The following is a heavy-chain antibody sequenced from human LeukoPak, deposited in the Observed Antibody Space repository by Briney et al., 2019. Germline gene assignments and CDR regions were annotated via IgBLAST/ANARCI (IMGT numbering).Heavy chain of an antibody. D-gene: IGHD6-19*01. J-gene: IGHJ4*02. V-gene: IGHV3-23*01. CDR2: ISGSGDST. Sequence: GGSLRLSCAASGFTFSSYAMRWVRQAPGKGLEWVSGISGSGDSTYYADSVKGRFTISRDNSKNTLYLQMNSLRAEDTAVYYCARRSGIAVAGAFDYWGQGTLVTVSS. CDR1: GFTFSSYA. CDR3: ARRSGIAVAGAFDY.